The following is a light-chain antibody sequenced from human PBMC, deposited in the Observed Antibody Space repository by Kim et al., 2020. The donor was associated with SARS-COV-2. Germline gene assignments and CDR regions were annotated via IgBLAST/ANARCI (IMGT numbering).Light chain of an antibody. Sequence: RVTICCSGSSSNIGSNYVYWYQQLPGTAPKLLIYRNNQRPSGVPDRFSGSKSGTSASLAISGLRSEDEADYYCAAWDDSLSGHWVFGGGTQLTVL. CDR2: RNN. CDR1: SSNIGSNY. J-gene: IGLJ3*02. CDR3: AAWDDSLSGHWV. V-gene: IGLV1-47*01.